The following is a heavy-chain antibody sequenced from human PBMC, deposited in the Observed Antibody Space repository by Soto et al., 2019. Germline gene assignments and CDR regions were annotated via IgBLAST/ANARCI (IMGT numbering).Heavy chain of an antibody. CDR3: ARGGPYGDYFNAFDI. CDR1: GFTFSSYA. D-gene: IGHD4-17*01. Sequence: PGGSLRLSCAASGFTFSSYAMHWVRQAPGKGLEWVAVISYDGSNKYYADSVKGRFTISRDNSKNTLYLQMNSLRAEDTAVYYCARGGPYGDYFNAFDIWGQGTMVTVSS. CDR2: ISYDGSNK. J-gene: IGHJ3*02. V-gene: IGHV3-30-3*01.